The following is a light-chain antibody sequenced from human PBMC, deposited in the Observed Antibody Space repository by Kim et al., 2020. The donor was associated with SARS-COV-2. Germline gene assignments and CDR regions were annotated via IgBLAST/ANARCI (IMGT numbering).Light chain of an antibody. J-gene: IGLJ1*01. Sequence: QLVLTQPPSASASLGASVKLTCTLSSGNSSYAIAWHQQQPEKGPRYLMKLNSDGRHTKGDGIPDRFSGSSSGAERYLTISSLQSEDEADYYCQTWGTGIHVFGTGTKVTVL. CDR3: QTWGTGIHV. V-gene: IGLV4-69*01. CDR1: SGNSSYA. CDR2: LNSDGRH.